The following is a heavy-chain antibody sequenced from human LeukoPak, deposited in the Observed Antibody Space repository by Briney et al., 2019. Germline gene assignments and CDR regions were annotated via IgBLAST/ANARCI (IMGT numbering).Heavy chain of an antibody. CDR2: IYSGCST. D-gene: IGHD3-3*01. V-gene: IGHV3-66*02. Sequence: GGSLRLSCAASGFTVSSNYMSWVRQAPGKGLEWVSVIYSGCSTYYADSVKGRFTISRDNSKNTLYLQMNSLRAEDTAVYYCARNDFWSGNHSKDGLYFQHWGQGTLVTVSS. CDR1: GFTVSSNY. CDR3: ARNDFWSGNHSKDGLYFQH. J-gene: IGHJ1*01.